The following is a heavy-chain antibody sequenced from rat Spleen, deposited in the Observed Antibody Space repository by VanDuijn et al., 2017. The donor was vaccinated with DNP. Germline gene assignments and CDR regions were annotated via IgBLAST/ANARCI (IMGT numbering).Heavy chain of an antibody. J-gene: IGHJ2*01. CDR3: SRVDRDSYAHDY. V-gene: IGHV5-25*01. Sequence: EVQLVESGGGLVQPGRSLKLSCAASGFTFTHYDMVWVRQAPTKGLEWVASITSSGGTTYYPDSVKGRFTISRDNAKNTLYLQMNSLRSEDTATYYCSRVDRDSYAHDYWGQGVMVTVS. D-gene: IGHD1-12*01. CDR2: ITSSGGTT. CDR1: GFTFTHYD.